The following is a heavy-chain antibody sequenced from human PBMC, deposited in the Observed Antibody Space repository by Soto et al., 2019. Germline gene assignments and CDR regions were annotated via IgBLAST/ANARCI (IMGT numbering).Heavy chain of an antibody. V-gene: IGHV1-18*01. CDR1: GGTFSSYT. CDR3: ASNPLNYYYGSGSYSFDY. Sequence: GASVKVSCKASGGTFSSYTISWVRQAPGQGLEWMGWISAYNGNTNYAQKLQGRVTMTTDTSTSTAYMELRSLRSDDTAVYYCASNPLNYYYGSGSYSFDYWGQGTLVTVSS. D-gene: IGHD3-10*01. J-gene: IGHJ4*02. CDR2: ISAYNGNT.